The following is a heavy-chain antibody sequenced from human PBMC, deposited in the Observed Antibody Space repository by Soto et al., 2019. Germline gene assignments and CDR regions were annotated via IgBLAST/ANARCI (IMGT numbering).Heavy chain of an antibody. V-gene: IGHV1-69*06. D-gene: IGHD6-13*01. J-gene: IGHJ5*02. Sequence: SVKVSCKASGGTFSSYAISWVRQAPGQGLEWMGGIIPIFGTANYAQKFQGRVTITADKSTSTAYMELSSLRSEDTAVYYCASRSSSWYSWFDPWGQGTLVTVSS. CDR3: ASRSSSWYSWFDP. CDR1: GGTFSSYA. CDR2: IIPIFGTA.